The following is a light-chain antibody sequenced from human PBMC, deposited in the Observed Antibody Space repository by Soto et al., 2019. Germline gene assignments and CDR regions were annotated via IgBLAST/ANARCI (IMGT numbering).Light chain of an antibody. J-gene: IGKJ1*01. V-gene: IGKV3-15*01. CDR3: QQYSNWPRT. Sequence: EIVTTQSPATLSVSPGERATLSCRASRSVSSNLAWYQQRPGQAPRLLIYGASTRATDIPPRFSGSGSGTEFILTISSLQSEDFAVYYCQQYSNWPRTFGQGTKVDIK. CDR1: RSVSSN. CDR2: GAS.